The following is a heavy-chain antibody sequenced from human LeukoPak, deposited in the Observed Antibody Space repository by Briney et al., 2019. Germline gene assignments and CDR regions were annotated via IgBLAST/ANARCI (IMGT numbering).Heavy chain of an antibody. D-gene: IGHD3-10*01. CDR3: ARVGYYYGSGSYYFDY. CDR2: INHSGST. CDR1: GGSFSGYY. J-gene: IGHJ4*02. V-gene: IGHV4-34*01. Sequence: SETLSLTCAVYGGSFSGYYWSWIRQPPGKGLEWIGEINHSGSTNCNPSLKSQVTISVDTSKNQFSLKLSSVTAADTAVYYCARVGYYYGSGSYYFDYWGQGTLVTVSS.